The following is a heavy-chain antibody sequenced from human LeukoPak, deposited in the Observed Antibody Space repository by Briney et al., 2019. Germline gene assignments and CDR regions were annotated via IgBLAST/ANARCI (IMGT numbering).Heavy chain of an antibody. CDR2: IYTSGST. J-gene: IGHJ6*02. CDR3: AREIVVVPASPKRYYYYYGMDV. CDR1: GGSISSYY. Sequence: SETLSLTCTVSGGSISSYYWSWIRQPAGKGLEWIGRIYTSGSTNYNPSLKSRVTMSVDTSKNQFSLKLSSVTAADTAVYYCAREIVVVPASPKRYYYYYGMDVWGQGTTVTVSS. V-gene: IGHV4-4*07. D-gene: IGHD2-2*01.